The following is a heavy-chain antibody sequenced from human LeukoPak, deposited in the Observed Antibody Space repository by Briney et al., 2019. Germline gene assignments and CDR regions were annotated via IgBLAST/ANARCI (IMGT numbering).Heavy chain of an antibody. V-gene: IGHV3-74*01. CDR3: ARALLGVGDAFDI. CDR1: GFTFSDFR. D-gene: IGHD2/OR15-2a*01. Sequence: GGSLRLSCAASGFTFSDFRMHWVRQAPGKGLVWVSRINSGGTVTNYAGSVKGRLTISRDNAKNTLYLQMNSLRAEDTAVYYCARALLGVGDAFDIWGQGTMVTVSS. CDR2: INSGGTVT. J-gene: IGHJ3*02.